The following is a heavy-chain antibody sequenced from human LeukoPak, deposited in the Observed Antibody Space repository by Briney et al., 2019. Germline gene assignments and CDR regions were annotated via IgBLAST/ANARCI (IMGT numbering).Heavy chain of an antibody. D-gene: IGHD6-19*01. Sequence: GGSLRLSCAASGFTFSSYAXSXXXXXXXXXXXXXXXXXXXXGSTYYADSVKGRFTISRDNSKNTLYLQMDSLRAEDTAVYYCAKDLAQWLAGAYYYYGMDVWGQGTTVTVSS. CDR3: AKDLAQWLAGAYYYYGMDV. CDR2: XXXXXGST. J-gene: IGHJ6*02. CDR1: GFTFSSYA. V-gene: IGHV3-23*01.